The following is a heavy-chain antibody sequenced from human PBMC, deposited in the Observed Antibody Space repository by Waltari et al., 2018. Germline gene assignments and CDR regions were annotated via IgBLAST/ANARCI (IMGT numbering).Heavy chain of an antibody. D-gene: IGHD3-10*01. CDR2: STSTSVYT. CDR3: ARVGPGSPEDHYYMDV. Sequence: EVQLVESGGGLVKPGGSLRVSCAASGFAFNTYSMNWVRQAPGKGLEWVSSSTSTSVYTYYTDSLKGRFTISRDNAINSLYLQMSSLRAEDTAVYYCARVGPGSPEDHYYMDVWGKGTAVTVSS. J-gene: IGHJ6*03. CDR1: GFAFNTYS. V-gene: IGHV3-21*01.